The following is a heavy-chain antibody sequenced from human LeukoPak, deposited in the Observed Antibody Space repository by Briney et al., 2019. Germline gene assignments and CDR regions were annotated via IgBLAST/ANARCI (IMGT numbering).Heavy chain of an antibody. CDR3: ARVATYCGGDCYSGFDY. D-gene: IGHD2-21*02. CDR1: GGSISSGGYS. CDR2: IYHSGST. J-gene: IGHJ4*02. V-gene: IGHV4-30-2*01. Sequence: SQTLSLTCAVSGGSISSGGYSWSWIRQPPGKGLEWIGYIYHSGSTHYNPSLKSRVTISVDRSKNQFSLKLSSVTAADTAVYYCARVATYCGGDCYSGFDYWGQGTLVTVSS.